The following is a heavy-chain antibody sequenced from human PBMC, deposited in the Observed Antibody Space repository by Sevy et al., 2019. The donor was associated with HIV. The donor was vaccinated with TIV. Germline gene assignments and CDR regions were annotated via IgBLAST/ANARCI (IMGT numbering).Heavy chain of an antibody. CDR3: VTVTTGLSFDY. CDR1: GFTFSSYG. V-gene: IGHV3-30*03. D-gene: IGHD4-17*01. Sequence: GGSLRLSCAASGFTFSSYGMHWVRQAPGKGLEWVAVISYDGSNKYYADSVKGRFTISRDNSKNTLYLQMNSLRAEDTAVYYCVTVTTGLSFDYWGQGTLVTVSS. CDR2: ISYDGSNK. J-gene: IGHJ4*02.